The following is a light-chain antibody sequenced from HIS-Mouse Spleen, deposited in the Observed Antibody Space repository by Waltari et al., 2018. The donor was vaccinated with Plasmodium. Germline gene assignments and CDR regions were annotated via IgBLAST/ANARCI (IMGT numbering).Light chain of an antibody. CDR1: QSVSSSY. CDR2: GAS. CDR3: QQYGSSTET. Sequence: EIVLTQSPGTLSLSPGERATLSCRASQSVSSSYLAWYQQKPGQAPRLLIYGASSRATGIPDRVSGSGSGTDFTLTISRLEPEDFAVYYCQQYGSSTETFGQGTKLEIK. V-gene: IGKV3-20*01. J-gene: IGKJ2*01.